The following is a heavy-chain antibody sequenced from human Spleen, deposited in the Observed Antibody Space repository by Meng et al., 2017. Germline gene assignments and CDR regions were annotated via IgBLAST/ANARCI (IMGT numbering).Heavy chain of an antibody. J-gene: IGHJ3*02. Sequence: GGSLTLSCALSGLTLSSYDMHWVRPAPGKGLEWVSAISSSGGNTYYADSVKGRLTISRDNSKNTLYLQMNSLRAEDTAVYYCAKAERYGYVWGSYHLDAFDIWGQGTMVTVSS. CDR2: ISSSGGNT. CDR1: GLTLSSYD. V-gene: IGHV3-23*01. D-gene: IGHD3-16*02. CDR3: AKAERYGYVWGSYHLDAFDI.